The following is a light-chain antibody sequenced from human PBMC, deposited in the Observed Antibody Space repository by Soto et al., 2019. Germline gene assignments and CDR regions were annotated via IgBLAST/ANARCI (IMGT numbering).Light chain of an antibody. CDR2: EVT. V-gene: IGLV2-14*01. J-gene: IGLJ2*01. CDR3: SSYTTSSSVV. CDR1: SSDVGVHNL. Sequence: QSVLTQPASVSESPGQSITISCTGTSSDVGVHNLVSWYQQHPGKAPKLIIYEVTNRPSGVSNRFSASKSGNTASLTISGLQADDEADYYCSSYTTSSSVVFGGGTKLTVL.